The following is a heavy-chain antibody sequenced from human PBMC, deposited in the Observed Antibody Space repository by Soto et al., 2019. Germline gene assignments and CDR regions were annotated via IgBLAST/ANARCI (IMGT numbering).Heavy chain of an antibody. Sequence: QVQLVESGGGVVQPGRSLRLSCAASGFTFSSYGMHWVRQAPGKGLEWVAVISYDGSNKYYADSVKGRFTISRDNSKNTLYLQMNSLRAEETAVYYCAKEYGSSSLSPDFDYWGQGTLVTVSS. J-gene: IGHJ4*02. CDR2: ISYDGSNK. CDR1: GFTFSSYG. CDR3: AKEYGSSSLSPDFDY. D-gene: IGHD6-13*01. V-gene: IGHV3-30*18.